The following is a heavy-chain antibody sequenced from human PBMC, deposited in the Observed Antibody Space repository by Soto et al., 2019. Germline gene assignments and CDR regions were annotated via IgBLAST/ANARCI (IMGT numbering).Heavy chain of an antibody. CDR3: ATDTLKSSYCYVSGSPPYYYCQYMDV. V-gene: IGHV4-31*03. D-gene: IGHD3-10*01. CDR2: IYYSGST. CDR1: GVSISSGGYY. Sequence: VQLQESGPGLVKPSQTLSLTCTVSGVSISSGGYYWSWIRQHPGKGLEWMGYIYYSGSTYYNPSLKSRVTNSVDTAKNQFSLKLSSVTAADTAVYYCATDTLKSSYCYVSGSPPYYYCQYMDVLGKGTTVTGSS. J-gene: IGHJ6*03.